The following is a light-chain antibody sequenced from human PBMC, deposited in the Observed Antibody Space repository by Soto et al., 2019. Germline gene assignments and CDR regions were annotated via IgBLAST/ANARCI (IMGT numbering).Light chain of an antibody. CDR3: QHYTNRPLT. J-gene: IGKJ4*01. V-gene: IGKV3-15*01. CDR2: DAS. Sequence: EIVMTQSPVTLSLSPGDTATLSCRASHDVTRRLAWYQVKHGQAPRLLIYDASTRATGLPARFSGTGSGTEFTLTISSLQSEDFAVYYCQHYTNRPLTFGGGTKVEI. CDR1: HDVTRR.